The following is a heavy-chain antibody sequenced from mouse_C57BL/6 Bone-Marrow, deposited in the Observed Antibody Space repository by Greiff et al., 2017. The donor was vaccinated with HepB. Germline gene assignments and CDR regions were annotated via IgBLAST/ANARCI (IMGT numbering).Heavy chain of an antibody. CDR3: ARLGLLLRSYLYFDV. D-gene: IGHD1-1*01. J-gene: IGHJ1*03. CDR2: IYPGSGST. V-gene: IGHV1-55*01. CDR1: GYTFTSYW. Sequence: QVQLQQPGAELVKPGASVKMSCKASGYTFTSYWITWVKQRPGQGLEWIGDIYPGSGSTNYNEKFKSKATLTVDTSSSTAYMQLSSLTSEDSAVYYCARLGLLLRSYLYFDVWGTGTTVTVSS.